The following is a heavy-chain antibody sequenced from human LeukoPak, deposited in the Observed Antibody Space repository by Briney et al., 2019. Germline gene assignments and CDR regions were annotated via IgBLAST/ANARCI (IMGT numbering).Heavy chain of an antibody. CDR1: GFTLSNYN. D-gene: IGHD3-10*01. CDR3: AREYGSGTPDFDY. J-gene: IGHJ4*02. CDR2: ISSSSRSI. Sequence: QPGGSLRLSCAASGFTLSNYNMNWVRQAPGKGLEWVSHISSSSRSIYYADSVKGRFTISRDNAKNSLYLQMNSLRDEDTAVYYCAREYGSGTPDFDYWGQGTLVSVSS. V-gene: IGHV3-48*02.